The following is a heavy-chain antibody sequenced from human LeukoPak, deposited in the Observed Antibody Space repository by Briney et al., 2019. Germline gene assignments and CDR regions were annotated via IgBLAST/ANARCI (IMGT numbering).Heavy chain of an antibody. Sequence: GGSLRLSCAASGFTFSSYGMHWVRQAPGKGLEWVAVIWYDGSNKYYADSVKGRFTISRDNSKNTLYLQMNSLKTEDTAVYYCTTDLRYYDSSGGDYWGQGTLVTVSS. CDR1: GFTFSSYG. CDR2: IWYDGSNK. V-gene: IGHV3-33*01. J-gene: IGHJ4*02. D-gene: IGHD3-22*01. CDR3: TTDLRYYDSSGGDY.